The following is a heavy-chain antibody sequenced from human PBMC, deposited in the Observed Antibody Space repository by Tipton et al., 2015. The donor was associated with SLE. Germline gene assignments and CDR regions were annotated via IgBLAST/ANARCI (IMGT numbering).Heavy chain of an antibody. CDR3: ARGFYTDTSGNYGCFDI. V-gene: IGHV4-4*08. CDR2: VSNTGGT. J-gene: IGHJ3*02. CDR1: GHSVTIYS. Sequence: TLSLTCSVSGHSVTIYSWSWIRQTPLKGLEWIGYVSNTGGTNYNPSLKSRVTMSVDTSKNQFSLNLRSVTASDAAVYYCARGFYTDTSGNYGCFDIWGQGTMVPVSS. D-gene: IGHD3-22*01.